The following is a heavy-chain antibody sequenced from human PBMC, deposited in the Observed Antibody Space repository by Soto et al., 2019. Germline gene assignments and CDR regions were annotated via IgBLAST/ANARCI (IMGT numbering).Heavy chain of an antibody. CDR3: ASPNYALNYYYGMDV. J-gene: IGHJ6*02. CDR2: IIPIFGTA. CDR1: GGTFSSHA. V-gene: IGHV1-69*06. Sequence: SVKFSCKASGGTFSSHAISWVRQAPGQGLECMGGIIPIFGTANYAQKFQGRVTITAXXXXSXXXMXLXXLRSADTAVYYCASPNYALNYYYGMDVWGQGTTVTVSS. D-gene: IGHD4-4*01.